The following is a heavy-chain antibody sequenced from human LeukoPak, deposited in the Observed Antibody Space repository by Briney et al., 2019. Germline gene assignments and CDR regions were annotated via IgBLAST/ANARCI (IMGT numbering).Heavy chain of an antibody. Sequence: AGGSLRLSCAASGFTFSSYWMTWVRQAPGKGLEWVAVISYDGSNKYYADSVKGRFTISRDNSKNTLYLQMNSLRAEDTAVYYCARDLAYSRLDYWGQGMLVTVSS. D-gene: IGHD5-18*01. CDR1: GFTFSSYW. V-gene: IGHV3-30-3*01. CDR2: ISYDGSNK. J-gene: IGHJ4*02. CDR3: ARDLAYSRLDY.